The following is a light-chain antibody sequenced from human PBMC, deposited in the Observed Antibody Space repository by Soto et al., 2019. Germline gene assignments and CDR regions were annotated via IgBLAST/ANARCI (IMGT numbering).Light chain of an antibody. CDR1: ESVTDY. V-gene: IGKV3D-15*01. CDR3: QQYNNWPPIT. Sequence: EIVMTQSPATLSVSPGERATLSCRASESVTDYLAWYQQEPGQAPRLLVYDVSNRAAGIPARFSGSGSGTEFTLTISSLQSEDFAVYYCQQYNNWPPITFGQGTRLEI. CDR2: DVS. J-gene: IGKJ5*01.